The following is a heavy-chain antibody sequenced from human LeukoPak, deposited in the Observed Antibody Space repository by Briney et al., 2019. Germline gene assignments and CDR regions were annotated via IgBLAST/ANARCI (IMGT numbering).Heavy chain of an antibody. D-gene: IGHD4-11*01. CDR2: ISAGGGGT. CDR3: ARSNTMTSNYYYGMDV. V-gene: IGHV3-23*01. CDR1: GFTFGSHA. Sequence: GGSLRLSCATSGFTFGSHAMSWVRQAPGKGLEWVSSISAGGGGTSYADSVKGRITISRDNSKNTVYLQMNSLRAEDTAVYYCARSNTMTSNYYYGMDVWGQGTTVTVSS. J-gene: IGHJ6*02.